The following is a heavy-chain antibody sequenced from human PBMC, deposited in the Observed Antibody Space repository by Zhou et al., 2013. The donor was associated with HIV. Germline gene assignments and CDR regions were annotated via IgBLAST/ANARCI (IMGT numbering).Heavy chain of an antibody. V-gene: IGHV1-2*02. CDR3: TREGVTASGTRLFDP. J-gene: IGHJ5*02. CDR1: GYTFSDSY. Sequence: QVQLVQSGAEVKKPGVSVKVSCKASGYTFSDSYMHWVRQAPGQGLEWMGWINPNNGDTNYAQKFQDRVTMTRDTSISTVFMELSRLRLDDPAVYFCTREGVTASGTRLFDPWGQGTLVTVSS. CDR2: INPNNGDT. D-gene: IGHD6-13*01.